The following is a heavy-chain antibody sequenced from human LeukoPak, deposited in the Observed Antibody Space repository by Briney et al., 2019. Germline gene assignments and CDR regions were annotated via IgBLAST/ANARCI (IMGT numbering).Heavy chain of an antibody. CDR2: ISDVGGSI. CDR3: AKLVSGWYYFDQ. Sequence: GGSLRLSCAASGLTFSSYAMSWVRQAPGKGLEWVSSISDVGGSIYYADSVKGRFTISRDNSKNTLYLQMNSLRDEDMAVYYCAKLVSGWYYFDQWGQGTLVTVSS. V-gene: IGHV3-23*01. J-gene: IGHJ4*02. CDR1: GLTFSSYA. D-gene: IGHD6-19*01.